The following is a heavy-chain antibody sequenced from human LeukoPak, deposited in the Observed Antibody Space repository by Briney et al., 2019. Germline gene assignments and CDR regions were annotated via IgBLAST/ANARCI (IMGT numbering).Heavy chain of an antibody. D-gene: IGHD3-10*01. Sequence: SENLSLTCAVYGGSFSGYYWSWIHQPPGKGLEWIGEINHSGSTNYNPSLKSRVTISVDTSKNQSSLKLSSVTAADTAVYYCARRDYYGSGSYYFFWFDPWGQGTLATVSS. CDR1: GGSFSGYY. CDR2: INHSGST. J-gene: IGHJ5*02. CDR3: ARRDYYGSGSYYFFWFDP. V-gene: IGHV4-34*01.